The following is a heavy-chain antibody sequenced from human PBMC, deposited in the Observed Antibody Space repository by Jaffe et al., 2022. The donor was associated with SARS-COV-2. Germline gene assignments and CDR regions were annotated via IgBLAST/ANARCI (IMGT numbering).Heavy chain of an antibody. CDR2: FYHNGNT. CDR1: GGSFSSYY. V-gene: IGHV4-59*13. Sequence: QVQLQESGPGLVKPSETLSLTCTVSGGSFSSYYWTWIRQSPDKGLEWIGYFYHNGNTQYNPSLRSRATMSLDTSKTQFSLKLTSVTAADTAVYYCARCLGVIMAFDIWGQGTLATVSS. CDR3: ARCLGVIMAFDI. J-gene: IGHJ3*02. D-gene: IGHD3-10*01.